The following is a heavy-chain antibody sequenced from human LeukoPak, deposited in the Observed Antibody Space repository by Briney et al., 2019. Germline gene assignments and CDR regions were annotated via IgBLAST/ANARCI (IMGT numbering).Heavy chain of an antibody. CDR1: GFTFSSYW. D-gene: IGHD2/OR15-2a*01. V-gene: IGHV3-7*01. CDR3: AGDPTTYGDYYDY. Sequence: GGSLRLSCAASGFTFSSYWMSWVRQAPGKGLEWVANIKQDGSEKYYVDSVKGRFTISRDNAKNSLYLQMNSLRAEDTAVYYCAGDPTTYGDYYDYWGQGTLVTVSS. CDR2: IKQDGSEK. J-gene: IGHJ4*02.